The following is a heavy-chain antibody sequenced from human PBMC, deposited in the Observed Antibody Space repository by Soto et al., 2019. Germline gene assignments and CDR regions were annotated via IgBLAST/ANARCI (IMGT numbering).Heavy chain of an antibody. CDR1: GFTFTTYW. V-gene: IGHV3-74*01. Sequence: GGSLRLSCAASGFTFTTYWMHWVRQVPGKGLVWVSRINGDGSSTTYADSVKGRFTISRDNAKNTLYLQMNSLKAEDTAVYYCTRGPRASSTGTGAHWGQGTLVTVSS. CDR2: INGDGSST. J-gene: IGHJ4*02. CDR3: TRGPRASSTGTGAH. D-gene: IGHD1-1*01.